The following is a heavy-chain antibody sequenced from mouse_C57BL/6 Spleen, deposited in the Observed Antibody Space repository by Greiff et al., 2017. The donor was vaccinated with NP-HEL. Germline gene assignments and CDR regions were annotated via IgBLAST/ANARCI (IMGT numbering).Heavy chain of an antibody. V-gene: IGHV1-69*01. CDR3: ARLDDYDDNYAMDY. CDR1: GYTFTSYW. CDR2: IDPSDSYT. J-gene: IGHJ4*01. D-gene: IGHD2-4*01. Sequence: VQLQQSGAELVMPGASVKLSCKASGYTFTSYWMHWVKQRPGQGLEWIGEIDPSDSYTNYNQKFKGKSTLTVDKSSSTAYMQLSSLTSEDSAVYDCARLDDYDDNYAMDYWGQGTSVTVSS.